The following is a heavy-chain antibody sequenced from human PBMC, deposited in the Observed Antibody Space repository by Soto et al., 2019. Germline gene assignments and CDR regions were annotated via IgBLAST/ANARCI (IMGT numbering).Heavy chain of an antibody. CDR2: IDPSDSYT. CDR3: ARHGPRDGYNYDYFDY. V-gene: IGHV5-10-1*01. CDR1: GYSFTSYW. Sequence: PGESLKISCKGSGYSFTSYWISWVRQMPGKGLEWRGRIDPSDSYTNYSPSFQGHVTISADKSISTAYLQWSSLKASDTAMYYCARHGPRDGYNYDYFDYWGQGTLVTVSS. D-gene: IGHD5-12*01. J-gene: IGHJ4*02.